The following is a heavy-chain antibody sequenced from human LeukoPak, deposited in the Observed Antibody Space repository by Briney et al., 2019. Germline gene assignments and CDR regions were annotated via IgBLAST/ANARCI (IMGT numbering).Heavy chain of an antibody. Sequence: SETLSLTCTVSGGSICSYYWSWIRQPPGKGLEWIGYIYYSGSTNYNPSLKSRVTISVDTSKNQFSLKLSSVTAADTAVYYCARGVGDSPDYWGQGTLVTVSS. D-gene: IGHD2-21*02. CDR3: ARGVGDSPDY. J-gene: IGHJ4*02. CDR1: GGSICSYY. V-gene: IGHV4-59*01. CDR2: IYYSGST.